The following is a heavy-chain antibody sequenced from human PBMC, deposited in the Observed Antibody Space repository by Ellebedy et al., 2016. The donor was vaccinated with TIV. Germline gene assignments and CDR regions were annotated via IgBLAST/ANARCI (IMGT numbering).Heavy chain of an antibody. Sequence: PGGSLRLSCAASGFTFSNSAMSWVRQAQGKGLEWVSAMSVTFNKNYYIDSVKGRFTISRDNSKSTLYLQMNSLRAEDTAVYYCAKKVGTGLSLDYWGQGMLVTVSS. V-gene: IGHV3-23*01. CDR1: GFTFSNSA. CDR2: MSVTFNKN. J-gene: IGHJ4*02. D-gene: IGHD2/OR15-2a*01. CDR3: AKKVGTGLSLDY.